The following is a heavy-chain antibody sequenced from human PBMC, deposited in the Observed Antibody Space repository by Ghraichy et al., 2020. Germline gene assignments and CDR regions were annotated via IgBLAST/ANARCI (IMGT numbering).Heavy chain of an antibody. J-gene: IGHJ6*03. CDR1: GYTFTGYY. CDR2: INPNSGGT. Sequence: ASVKVSCKASGYTFTGYYMHWVRQAPEQGLEWMGWINPNSGGTNYAQKFQGRVTMTRDTSISTAYMELSRLRSDDTAVYYCARGCSSTSCYDYYYYMDVWGKGTTVTVSS. D-gene: IGHD2-2*01. V-gene: IGHV1-2*02. CDR3: ARGCSSTSCYDYYYYMDV.